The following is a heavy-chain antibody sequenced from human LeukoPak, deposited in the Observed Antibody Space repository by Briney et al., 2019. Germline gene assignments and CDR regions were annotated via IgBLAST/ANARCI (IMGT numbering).Heavy chain of an antibody. V-gene: IGHV3-74*01. CDR1: GFTFSNYW. D-gene: IGHD3-9*01. CDR3: ARGADSGYSSDN. Sequence: PGGSLRLSCAASGFTFSNYWMHWVRQAPGKGLVWVSRINSDGRSTNYADSVKGRFTTSRDNAKNTLYLQMNSLRAEDTAVYYCARGADSGYSSDNWGQGTVVSVSS. J-gene: IGHJ4*02. CDR2: INSDGRST.